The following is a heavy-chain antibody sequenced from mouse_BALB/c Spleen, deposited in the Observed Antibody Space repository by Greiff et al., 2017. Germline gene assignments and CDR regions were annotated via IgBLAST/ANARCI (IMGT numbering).Heavy chain of an antibody. J-gene: IGHJ2*01. D-gene: IGHD1-1*01. CDR1: GFSLTSYG. CDR2: IWAGGST. Sequence: LQESGPGLVAPSQSLSITCTVSGFSLTSYGVHWVRQPPGKGLEWLGVIWAGGSTNYNSALMSRLSISKDNSKSQVFLKMNSLQTDDTAMYYCARGGITTVVANFYFDYWGQGTTLTVSS. V-gene: IGHV2-9*02. CDR3: ARGGITTVVANFYFDY.